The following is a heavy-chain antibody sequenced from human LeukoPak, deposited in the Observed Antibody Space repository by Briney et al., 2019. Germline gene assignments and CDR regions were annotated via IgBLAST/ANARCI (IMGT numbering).Heavy chain of an antibody. J-gene: IGHJ3*02. CDR3: ARDRGYYDTSGYYGDAFDI. V-gene: IGHV4-38-2*02. CDR2: IYHSGSA. D-gene: IGHD3-22*01. CDR1: GYSISSGYY. Sequence: SETLSLTCTVSGYSISSGYYWGWIRQPPGKGLEWIGDIYHSGSAYYNPSLKSRVTLSVDTSKNQFSLNLTSVTAADTAVYYCARDRGYYDTSGYYGDAFDIWGQGTKVTVSS.